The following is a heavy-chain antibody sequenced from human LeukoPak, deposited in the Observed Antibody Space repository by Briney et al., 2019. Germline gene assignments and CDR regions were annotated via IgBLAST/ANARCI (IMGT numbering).Heavy chain of an antibody. Sequence: PGRSLRLSCAASGFTFSSYGMHWVRQAPGKGLEWVALISYDGSNKYYVDSVKGRFTISRDNAKNTLYLQMNSLRAEDTAVYYCASETWEGAFDIWGKGTMVTVSS. CDR2: ISYDGSNK. CDR3: ASETWEGAFDI. J-gene: IGHJ3*02. CDR1: GFTFSSYG. V-gene: IGHV3-30*03. D-gene: IGHD1-26*01.